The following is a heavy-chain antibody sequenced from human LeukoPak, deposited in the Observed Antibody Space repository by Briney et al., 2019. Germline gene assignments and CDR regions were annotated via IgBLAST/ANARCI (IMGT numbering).Heavy chain of an antibody. CDR2: IYYSGST. CDR3: ARDGYSAFDY. J-gene: IGHJ4*02. CDR1: GGSISSYY. V-gene: IGHV4-59*01. D-gene: IGHD5-24*01. Sequence: SETLSLTCTVSGGSISSYYWSWIRQPPGKGLEWIWYIYYSGSTNYNPSLKSRVTISVDTSKNQFSLKLSSVTAADTAVYYCARDGYSAFDYWGQGTLVTVSS.